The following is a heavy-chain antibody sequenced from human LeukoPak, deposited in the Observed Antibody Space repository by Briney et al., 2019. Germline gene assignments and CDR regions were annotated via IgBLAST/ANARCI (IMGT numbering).Heavy chain of an antibody. Sequence: PGGALRLSCAASGFTCSSYEMNWGRQAPGKGLEWGSYISSSGSTIYYADSVKGRFTISRDNAKNSLYLQMNSLRAEDTAVYYCARVGYSSGWYYFDYWGQGPLVTVSS. J-gene: IGHJ4*02. CDR3: ARVGYSSGWYYFDY. CDR2: ISSSGSTI. CDR1: GFTCSSYE. D-gene: IGHD6-19*01. V-gene: IGHV3-48*03.